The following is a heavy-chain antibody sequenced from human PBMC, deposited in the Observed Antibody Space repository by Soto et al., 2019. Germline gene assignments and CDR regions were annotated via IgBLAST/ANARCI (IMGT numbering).Heavy chain of an antibody. D-gene: IGHD4-17*01. CDR2: IYYSGST. J-gene: IGHJ4*02. CDR1: GGSISSYY. Sequence: SETLSLTCTVSGGSISSYYWSWIRQPPGKGLEWIGYIYYSGSTNYNPSLKSRVTISVDTSKNQFSLKLSSVTAADTAVYYCARLVAYGDYFDYWGQGTLVTVS. CDR3: ARLVAYGDYFDY. V-gene: IGHV4-59*08.